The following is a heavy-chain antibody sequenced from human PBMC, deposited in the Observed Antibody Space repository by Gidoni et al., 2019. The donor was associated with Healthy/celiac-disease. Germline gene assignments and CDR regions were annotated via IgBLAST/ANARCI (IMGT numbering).Heavy chain of an antibody. CDR1: GFTFSSYG. Sequence: QVQLVESGGGVVQPGRSLRLSCAASGFTFSSYGMHWVRQAPGKGLEWVAVIWYDGSNKYYADSVKGRFTIARDNSKNTLYLQMNSLRAEDTAVYYCARDSAAAGGQPGYWGQGTLVTVSS. V-gene: IGHV3-33*01. D-gene: IGHD6-13*01. CDR2: IWYDGSNK. CDR3: ARDSAAAGGQPGY. J-gene: IGHJ4*02.